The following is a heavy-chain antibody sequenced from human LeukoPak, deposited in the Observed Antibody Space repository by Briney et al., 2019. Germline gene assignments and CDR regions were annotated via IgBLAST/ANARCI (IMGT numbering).Heavy chain of an antibody. CDR2: ISFNGRNT. Sequence: AGGSLRLSCAASGFNFADSAMSWVRQTPRKGLEWVSLISFNGRNTYYGDSVKGRFTISRDNSKDTVYLQTNSLRAEDTAIFYCARDIELSTWGPGTMVTVSS. CDR1: GFNFADSA. J-gene: IGHJ3*01. D-gene: IGHD5-12*01. CDR3: ARDIELST. V-gene: IGHV3-23*01.